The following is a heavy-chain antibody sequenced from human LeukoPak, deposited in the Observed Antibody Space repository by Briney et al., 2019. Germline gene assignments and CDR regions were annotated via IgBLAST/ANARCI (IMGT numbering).Heavy chain of an antibody. Sequence: PSETLSLTCTVSGGSISSYYWSWIRQPPGKGLEWIGYIYYSGSTNYNPSLKSRVTISVDTSKNQFSLKLSSVTAADTAVYYCARDRPGGYSGYWGQGTLVTVSS. J-gene: IGHJ4*02. V-gene: IGHV4-59*01. CDR3: ARDRPGGYSGY. CDR1: GGSISSYY. CDR2: IYYSGST. D-gene: IGHD5-18*01.